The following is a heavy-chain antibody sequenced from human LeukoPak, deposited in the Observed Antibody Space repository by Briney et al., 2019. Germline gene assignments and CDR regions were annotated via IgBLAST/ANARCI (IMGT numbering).Heavy chain of an antibody. V-gene: IGHV3-11*01. Sequence: GGSLRLSCAASGFTFSDYYVSWIRQAPGKGLEWVSYISSSGSTIYYADSVKGRFTISRDNAKNSLYLQMNSLRAEDTAVYYCARLSGWFGETRPYYYYGMDVWGQGTTVTVSS. J-gene: IGHJ6*02. CDR2: ISSSGSTI. D-gene: IGHD3-10*01. CDR1: GFTFSDYY. CDR3: ARLSGWFGETRPYYYYGMDV.